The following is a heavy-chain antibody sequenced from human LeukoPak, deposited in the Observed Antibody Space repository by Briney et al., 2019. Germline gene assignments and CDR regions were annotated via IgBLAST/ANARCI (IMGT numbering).Heavy chain of an antibody. CDR2: VSGSGDST. J-gene: IGHJ4*02. CDR1: GCTFRGYV. Sequence: PGGSLRLSCVASGCTFRGYVMTWVRQAPGKGLEWVSTVSGSGDSTYYADSVQGRFTISRDNSKNTLYLEMNSLRAEETAIYYCASSAGGNYDFWTHWGQGTLVTVSS. D-gene: IGHD3-3*01. CDR3: ASSAGGNYDFWTH. V-gene: IGHV3-23*01.